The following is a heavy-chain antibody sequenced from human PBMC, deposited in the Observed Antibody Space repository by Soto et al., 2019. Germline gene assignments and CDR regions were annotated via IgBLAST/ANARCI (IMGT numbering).Heavy chain of an antibody. CDR1: GYTFTSYG. CDR2: ISAYNGNT. D-gene: IGHD3-16*01. J-gene: IGHJ6*02. V-gene: IGHV1-18*01. Sequence: ASVKVSCKASGYTFTSYGISWVRQAPGQGLEWMEWISAYNGNTNYAQKLQGRVTMTTDTSTSTAYMDLGSLTSDDTAVYYCVMVDNYVTPTPQDVWGQGTTVTVSS. CDR3: VMVDNYVTPTPQDV.